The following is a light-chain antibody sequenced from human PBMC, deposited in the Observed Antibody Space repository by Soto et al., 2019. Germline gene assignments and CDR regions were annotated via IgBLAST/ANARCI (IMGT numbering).Light chain of an antibody. CDR2: DVS. J-gene: IGLJ1*01. Sequence: QSALTQPASVSGSPGQSINISCTGTSSDVGGYNYVSWYQHHPGKAPKLIIYDVSNRPSGVSNRFSGSTSGNTASLTISGLKPEDEADYSCSSYTTSNTRQIVFGTGTQLTVL. CDR3: SSYTTSNTRQIV. CDR1: SSDVGGYNY. V-gene: IGLV2-14*03.